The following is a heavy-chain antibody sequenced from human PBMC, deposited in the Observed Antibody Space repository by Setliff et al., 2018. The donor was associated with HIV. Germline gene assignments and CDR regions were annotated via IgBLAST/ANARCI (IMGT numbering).Heavy chain of an antibody. V-gene: IGHV1-46*01. CDR2: INPSGGST. J-gene: IGHJ6*02. D-gene: IGHD3-10*01. Sequence: VASVKVSCKASGYTFTSYYMHWVRQAPGQGLEWMGIINPSGGSTSYAQKFQGRVTMTRDTSTSAVYMELSSLRSEDTAVYYCARDLYYYGSGSPNYYYYYGMDVWGQGTTVTVSS. CDR3: ARDLYYYGSGSPNYYYYYGMDV. CDR1: GYTFTSYY.